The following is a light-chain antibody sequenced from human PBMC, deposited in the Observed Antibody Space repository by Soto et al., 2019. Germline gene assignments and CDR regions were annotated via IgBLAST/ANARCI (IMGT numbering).Light chain of an antibody. CDR1: QSISDT. J-gene: IGKJ1*01. Sequence: DIVMTQSPATLSVSPGGRATLSCRASQSISDTLAWYQQKPGKAPRLLIHGASTLATGFPARFSGSGSGTDFTLTISSLQSEDFAVYYCQQYNNLPYTFGQGTKLEIK. CDR2: GAS. V-gene: IGKV3-15*01. CDR3: QQYNNLPYT.